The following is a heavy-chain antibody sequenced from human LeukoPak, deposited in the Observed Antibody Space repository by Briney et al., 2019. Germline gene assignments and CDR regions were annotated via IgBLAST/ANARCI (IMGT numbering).Heavy chain of an antibody. J-gene: IGHJ5*02. CDR1: GGSFSGYY. Sequence: SETLSLSCAVYGGSFSGYYWGWIRQPPGKGLEWIGEVNHSGSTNYNPALKSRVTISVDTSKNQFSLKLSSETAADTAVYYCARSSLLWFWELSWYDWFDPWGQGTLVTVSS. CDR3: ARSSLLWFWELSWYDWFDP. V-gene: IGHV4-34*01. CDR2: VNHSGST. D-gene: IGHD3-10*01.